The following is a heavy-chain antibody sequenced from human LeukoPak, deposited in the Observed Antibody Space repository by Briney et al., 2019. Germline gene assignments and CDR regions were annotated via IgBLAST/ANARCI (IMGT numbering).Heavy chain of an antibody. V-gene: IGHV1-2*02. Sequence: ASVKVSCKASGYTFTGCYMHWVRQAPGQGLEWMGWINPNSGGTNYAQKFQGRVTMTRDTSISTAYMELSRLRSDDTAVYYCARGIVGATGNFDYWGQGTLVTVSS. D-gene: IGHD1-26*01. CDR3: ARGIVGATGNFDY. CDR1: GYTFTGCY. J-gene: IGHJ4*02. CDR2: INPNSGGT.